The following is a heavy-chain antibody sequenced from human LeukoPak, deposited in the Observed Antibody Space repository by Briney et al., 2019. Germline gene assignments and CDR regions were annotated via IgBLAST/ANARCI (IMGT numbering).Heavy chain of an antibody. CDR3: ARHLNSGGNSPLVY. CDR1: GDSITSTPYY. Sequence: SETLSLTCTVSGDSITSTPYYWGWIRQSPGKGLEWIGIIYYSGSTYYNPSLKSRVTMSVDTSKNQFSLRLNSVTAADTAVYFCARHLNSGGNSPLVYWGQGTLVTVSS. CDR2: IYYSGST. J-gene: IGHJ4*02. D-gene: IGHD2-21*01. V-gene: IGHV4-39*01.